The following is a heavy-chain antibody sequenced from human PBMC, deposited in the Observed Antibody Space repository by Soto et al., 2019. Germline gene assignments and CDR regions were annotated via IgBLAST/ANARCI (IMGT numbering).Heavy chain of an antibody. V-gene: IGHV4-4*02. CDR3: AREVNSSPARGPNWFDP. Sequence: QVQLQESGPGLVQPSGTLSLTCAVSGDSINNSHWWSWVRQTPGKGLEWIGETYHSGTTNYNPSLNTLVTMSIDKSKNQFALKMNSVTAADTAVYYCAREVNSSPARGPNWFDPWGQGTLVTVSS. CDR2: TYHSGTT. D-gene: IGHD6-13*01. J-gene: IGHJ5*02. CDR1: GDSINNSHW.